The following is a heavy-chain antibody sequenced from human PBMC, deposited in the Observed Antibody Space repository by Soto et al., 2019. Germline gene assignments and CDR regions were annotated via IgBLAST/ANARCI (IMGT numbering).Heavy chain of an antibody. CDR1: GGSISSYY. Sequence: PSETLSLTCTVSGGSISSYYWSWIRQPQGKGLEWIGYIYYSGSTNYNPSLKSRVTISVDTSKNQFSLKLSSVTAADTAVYYCARSEPYYDFWSGYYMGVNWFDPWGQGALVTVSS. CDR2: IYYSGST. D-gene: IGHD3-3*01. J-gene: IGHJ5*02. V-gene: IGHV4-59*01. CDR3: ARSEPYYDFWSGYYMGVNWFDP.